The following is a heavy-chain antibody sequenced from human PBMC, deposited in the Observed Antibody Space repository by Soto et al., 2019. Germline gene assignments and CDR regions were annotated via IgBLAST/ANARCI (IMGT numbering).Heavy chain of an antibody. J-gene: IGHJ5*02. CDR1: SDSISSGW. Sequence: QVQLQESGPRLVKPSGTLSLTCIVSSDSISSGWWTWVRQPPGKGLEWIGEISHSGTTNYNLSLKSRVTISVDSSKNQFSLNLNSVIVADTAVYFCARNGGYSQASWGQGTLVTVSS. CDR3: ARNGGYSQAS. V-gene: IGHV4-4*02. D-gene: IGHD4-17*01. CDR2: ISHSGTT.